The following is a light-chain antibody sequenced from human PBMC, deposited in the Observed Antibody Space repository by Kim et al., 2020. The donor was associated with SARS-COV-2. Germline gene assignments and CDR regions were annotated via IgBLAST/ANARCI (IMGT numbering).Light chain of an antibody. CDR1: NLGDKY. CDR3: QAWDSSTEV. Sequence: VSPGQTASITCSGDNLGDKYACWYQQKPGQSPVVVIYQDSKRPSGIPERFSGSNSGNTATLTISGTQAMDEADYYCQAWDSSTEVFGGGTQLTVL. V-gene: IGLV3-1*01. J-gene: IGLJ3*02. CDR2: QDS.